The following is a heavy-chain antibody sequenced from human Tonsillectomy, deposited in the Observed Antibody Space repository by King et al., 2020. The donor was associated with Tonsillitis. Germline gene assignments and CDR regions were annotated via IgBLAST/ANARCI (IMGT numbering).Heavy chain of an antibody. J-gene: IGHJ4*02. V-gene: IGHV1-2*02. Sequence: QVQLVESGAEVKKPGASVKVSCKASGYTFTDSYIHWVRQAPGQGLEWMGWINPNSGGTNYAQKFQGRVTMTTDTSITTAYMELSRLRSDDTAVYYCARVWSRIVGATRALWDYWGQGTLVTVSS. CDR2: INPNSGGT. CDR3: ARVWSRIVGATRALWDY. D-gene: IGHD1-26*01. CDR1: GYTFTDSY.